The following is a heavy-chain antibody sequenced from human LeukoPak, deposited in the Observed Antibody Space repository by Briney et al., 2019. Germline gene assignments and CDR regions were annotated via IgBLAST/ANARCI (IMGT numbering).Heavy chain of an antibody. Sequence: GGSLRLSCAASGISVSNDYMSWVRQAPGKGLEWVSAIYADGYTRDAASVKGRFSISRHNSKNTVYLQMDNLRPEDTAVYYCARDRRGEKNFDVWGPGTMVTVSS. CDR3: ARDRRGEKNFDV. J-gene: IGHJ3*01. V-gene: IGHV3-53*04. CDR1: GISVSNDY. CDR2: IYADGYT.